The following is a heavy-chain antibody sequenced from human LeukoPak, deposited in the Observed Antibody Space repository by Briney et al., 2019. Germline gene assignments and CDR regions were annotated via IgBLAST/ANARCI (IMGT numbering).Heavy chain of an antibody. D-gene: IGHD6-19*01. CDR1: GGSITSHSW. Sequence: SETLSLTCAVSGGSITSHSWWSWVRQPPGKGLEWIGEIYHGGDTNYDPSVKSRVTMSVDKSKNHFSLNLRSVTAADTAVYYCASHVTVLGTRGFDYWGQGILVTVSS. V-gene: IGHV4-4*02. CDR2: IYHGGDT. J-gene: IGHJ4*02. CDR3: ASHVTVLGTRGFDY.